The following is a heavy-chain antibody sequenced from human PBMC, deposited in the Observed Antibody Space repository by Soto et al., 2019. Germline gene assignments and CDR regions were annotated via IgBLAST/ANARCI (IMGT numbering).Heavy chain of an antibody. D-gene: IGHD5-18*01. V-gene: IGHV3-11*06. CDR2: ISSSSSYT. J-gene: IGHJ6*02. CDR1: GFTFSDYY. CDR3: ARSKCGYSYVCYYGMDV. Sequence: QVQLVESGGGLVKPGGSLRLSCVASGFTFSDYYMSWIRQAPGKGLEWVSYISSSSSYTNYADSVKGRFTISRDNAKNSLYLQMNSLRAEDTTVYYCARSKCGYSYVCYYGMDVWGQGTTVTVSS.